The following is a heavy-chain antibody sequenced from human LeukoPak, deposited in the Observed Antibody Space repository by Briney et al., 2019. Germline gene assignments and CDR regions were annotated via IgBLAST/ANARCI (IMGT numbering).Heavy chain of an antibody. D-gene: IGHD3-22*01. V-gene: IGHV1-2*02. CDR1: GYTFTGYY. CDR2: INPNSGGT. CDR3: TRDLEYYYDSSGYYCSD. Sequence: ASVKVSCKASGYTFTGYYMHWVRQAPGQGLEWMGWINPNSGGTNYAQKFQGRVTMTRDTSISTAYMELSRLRSDDTAVYYCTRDLEYYYDSSGYYCSDWGQGTLVTVSS. J-gene: IGHJ4*02.